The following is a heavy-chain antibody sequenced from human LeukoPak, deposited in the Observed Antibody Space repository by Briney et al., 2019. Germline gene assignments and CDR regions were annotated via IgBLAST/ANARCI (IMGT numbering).Heavy chain of an antibody. CDR3: ASHYGSGFDY. D-gene: IGHD3-10*01. CDR1: VGSISSYY. J-gene: IGHJ4*02. CDR2: IYYSGST. V-gene: IGHV4-59*01. Sequence: PSETLSLTCTVSVGSISSYYWSWIRQPPGKGLEWIGYIYYSGSTNYNPSLKSRVTISIDTSKNQFSLKLSSVTAADTAMYYCASHYGSGFDYWGQGILVTVSS.